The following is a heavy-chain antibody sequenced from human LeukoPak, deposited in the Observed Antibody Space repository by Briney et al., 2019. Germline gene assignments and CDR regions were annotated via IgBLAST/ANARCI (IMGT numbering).Heavy chain of an antibody. D-gene: IGHD2-2*02. Sequence: GGSLRLSCAASGFTFSSYSMSWVRQAPGKGLEWVSYISSSSSTIYYADSVKGRFTISRDNAKNSLYLQMNSLRAEDTAVYYCARDVVPAAIPAYFDYWGQGTLVTVSS. CDR3: ARDVVPAAIPAYFDY. CDR2: ISSSSSTI. V-gene: IGHV3-48*01. CDR1: GFTFSSYS. J-gene: IGHJ4*02.